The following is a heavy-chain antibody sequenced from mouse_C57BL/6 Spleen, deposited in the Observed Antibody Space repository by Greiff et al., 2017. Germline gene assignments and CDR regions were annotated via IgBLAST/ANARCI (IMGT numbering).Heavy chain of an antibody. Sequence: QVQLQQPGAELVRPGSSVKLSCKASGYTFTSYWMDWVKQRPGQGLEWIGNIYPSDSETHYNQKFKDKAKLTADKSSRTAYMQLSSLASEDSAVYYCARQLRLREDYAMDYGGQGTSVTVSS. D-gene: IGHD3-2*02. V-gene: IGHV1-61*01. J-gene: IGHJ4*01. CDR1: GYTFTSYW. CDR2: IYPSDSET. CDR3: ARQLRLREDYAMDY.